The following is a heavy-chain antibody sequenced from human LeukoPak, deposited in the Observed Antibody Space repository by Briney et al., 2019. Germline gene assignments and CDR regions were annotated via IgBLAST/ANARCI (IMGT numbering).Heavy chain of an antibody. CDR2: INHSGST. V-gene: IGHV4-34*01. D-gene: IGHD5-24*01. CDR3: ARGLRWLQFKHFDY. CDR1: GGSFSGYY. Sequence: SETLSLTCAAYGGSFSGYYWSWIRQPPGKGLEWIGEINHSGSTNYNPTLKSRVTISVDTSKNQSSLKLSSVTAADTAVYYCARGLRWLQFKHFDYWGQGTLVTVSS. J-gene: IGHJ4*02.